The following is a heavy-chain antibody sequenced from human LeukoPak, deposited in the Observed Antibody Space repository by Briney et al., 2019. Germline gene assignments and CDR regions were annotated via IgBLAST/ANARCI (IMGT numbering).Heavy chain of an antibody. Sequence: GGSLRLSCAASGFTFSGYGMHWVRQAPGKGLEWVAFIHYDGSNKYYADSVKGRFTISRDNSKNTLYLQTNSLGAEDTAVYYCAKAHGGFFDYWGQGTLVTVSS. J-gene: IGHJ4*02. CDR3: AKAHGGFFDY. CDR2: IHYDGSNK. D-gene: IGHD4-23*01. CDR1: GFTFSGYG. V-gene: IGHV3-30*02.